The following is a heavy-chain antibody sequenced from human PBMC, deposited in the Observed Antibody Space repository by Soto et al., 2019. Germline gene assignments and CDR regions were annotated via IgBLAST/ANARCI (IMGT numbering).Heavy chain of an antibody. CDR3: ARDGAVAGNINFDY. J-gene: IGHJ4*02. CDR2: INGGNGNT. CDR1: GYTFTNYA. V-gene: IGHV1-3*01. Sequence: VASVKVSCKASGYTFTNYAIHWVRQAPGQRLEWMGWINGGNGNTKYSQKFQDRVTITRDTSASTAYMELSRLRSEDTAVYYCARDGAVAGNINFDYWGQGTLVTVSS. D-gene: IGHD6-19*01.